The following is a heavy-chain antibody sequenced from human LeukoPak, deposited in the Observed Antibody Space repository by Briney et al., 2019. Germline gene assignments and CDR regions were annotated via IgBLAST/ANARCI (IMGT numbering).Heavy chain of an antibody. Sequence: GGSLRLSCAASGFTFSSYAMSWVRQAPGKGLEWVANIKQDGSEKYYVDSVKGRFTISRDNAKNSLYLQTNSLRAEDTAVYYCARVKGSATVTTFLNYYYYYMDVWGKGTTVTVSS. V-gene: IGHV3-7*01. CDR3: ARVKGSATVTTFLNYYYYYMDV. CDR1: GFTFSSYA. CDR2: IKQDGSEK. J-gene: IGHJ6*03. D-gene: IGHD4-17*01.